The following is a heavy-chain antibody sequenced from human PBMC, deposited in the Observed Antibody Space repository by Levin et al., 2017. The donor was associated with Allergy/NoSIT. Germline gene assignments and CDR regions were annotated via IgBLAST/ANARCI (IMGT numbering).Heavy chain of an antibody. D-gene: IGHD6-13*01. CDR2: ISSSSSYI. J-gene: IGHJ4*02. CDR3: ARDLEPGIAAAGDPPVDY. Sequence: GESLKISCAASGFTFSSYSMNWVRQAPGKGLEWVSSISSSSSYIYYADSVKGRFTISRDNAKNSLYLQMNSLRAEDTAVYYCARDLEPGIAAAGDPPVDYWGQGTLVTVSS. V-gene: IGHV3-21*01. CDR1: GFTFSSYS.